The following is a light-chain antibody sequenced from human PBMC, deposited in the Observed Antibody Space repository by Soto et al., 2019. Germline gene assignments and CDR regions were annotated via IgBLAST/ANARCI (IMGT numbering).Light chain of an antibody. J-gene: IGKJ4*01. V-gene: IGKV3-11*01. CDR2: DAS. CDR3: QQRSNWPQGLT. CDR1: QSVSSY. Sequence: EIVLTQSPATLSLSPGERATLSCRASQSVSSYLAWYQQKPGQAPRLLIYDASNRATGIPARFSGSGSGTDFTLTINSLEPEDFAVYYCQQRSNWPQGLTFGGGTKVEIK.